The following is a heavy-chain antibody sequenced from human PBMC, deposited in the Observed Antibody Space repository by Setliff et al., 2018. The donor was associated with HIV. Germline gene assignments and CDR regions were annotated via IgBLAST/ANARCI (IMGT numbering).Heavy chain of an antibody. CDR3: VATTHNFWSAYTS. J-gene: IGHJ4*02. CDR2: INHSGST. CDR1: GGSFSGYY. D-gene: IGHD3-3*01. Sequence: SETLSLTCAVYGGSFSGYYWSWIRQPPGKGLEWIGEINHSGSTNYNPSLKSRVTISVDTSKNQFSLKLSSVTAADTAVYYCVATTHNFWSAYTSWGQGTLVTVSS. V-gene: IGHV4-34*01.